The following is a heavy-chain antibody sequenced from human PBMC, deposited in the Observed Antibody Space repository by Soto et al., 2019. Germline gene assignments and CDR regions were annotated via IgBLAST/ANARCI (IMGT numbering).Heavy chain of an antibody. CDR2: IHTGGST. Sequence: VKLVESGGGLMQPGGSLRLSCAASGFSVGDNPMTWVRQAPGKGLEWVAVIHTGGSTFYADSVKGRFTISRDNSKNTVYLQMNSLSVGDTAIYFCARGVNDDSWGQGTLVTVSS. J-gene: IGHJ4*02. CDR1: GFSVGDNP. CDR3: ARGVNDDS. D-gene: IGHD3-10*01. V-gene: IGHV3-53*01.